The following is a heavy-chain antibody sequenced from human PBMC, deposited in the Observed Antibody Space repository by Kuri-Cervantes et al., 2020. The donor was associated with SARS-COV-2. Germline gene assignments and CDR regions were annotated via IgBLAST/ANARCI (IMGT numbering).Heavy chain of an antibody. Sequence: GGSLRLSCAASGFTVSSNYMSWVRQAPGKGLEWVSVIYSDGSTYYADSVTGRFTISRDNSKNTLYLQMNSLSAEDTAVYYCAREMKEGAVMGAFDIWGQGTMVTVSS. J-gene: IGHJ3*02. D-gene: IGHD1-26*01. V-gene: IGHV3-53*01. CDR3: AREMKEGAVMGAFDI. CDR1: GFTVSSNY. CDR2: IYSDGST.